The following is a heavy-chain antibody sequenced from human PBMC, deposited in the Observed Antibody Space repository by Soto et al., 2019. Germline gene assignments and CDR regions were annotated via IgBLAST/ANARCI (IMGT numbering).Heavy chain of an antibody. CDR3: AKESVPQY. CDR2: ISGSGGST. V-gene: IGHV3-23*01. D-gene: IGHD6-19*01. CDR1: GFTFSNYA. J-gene: IGHJ4*02. Sequence: PGGSLRLSCAASGFTFSNYAMSWVRQAPGKGLEWVSAISGSGGSTSYADSVKGRFTISRDNFKDMLYLQMNSLRAEDTAVYYCAKESVPQYWGQGTLVTVSS.